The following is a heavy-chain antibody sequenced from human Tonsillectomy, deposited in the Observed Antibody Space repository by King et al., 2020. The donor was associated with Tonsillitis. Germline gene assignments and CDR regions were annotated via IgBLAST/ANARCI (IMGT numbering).Heavy chain of an antibody. CDR1: GFTFGDYA. CDR2: IRSKAYGGTT. Sequence: VQLVESGGGLVQPGRSLRLSCTASGFTFGDYAMTWFRQAPGKGLEWVGLIRSKAYGGTTEYAASVKGRFIISSDDSKSIAYLQMNSLKTEDTSVYYCTTLRLVGGVIGNWFDPWGQGTLVTVSS. J-gene: IGHJ5*02. D-gene: IGHD3-10*01. V-gene: IGHV3-49*03. CDR3: TTLRLVGGVIGNWFDP.